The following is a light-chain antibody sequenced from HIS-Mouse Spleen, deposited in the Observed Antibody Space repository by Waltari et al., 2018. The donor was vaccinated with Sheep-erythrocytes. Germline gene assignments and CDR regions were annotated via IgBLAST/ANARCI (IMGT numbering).Light chain of an antibody. V-gene: IGLV3-1*01. CDR1: KLGDKY. J-gene: IGLJ2*01. CDR2: QDS. CDR3: QAWDSSTVV. Sequence: SYELTQPPSVSVSPGQTASITCSGAKLGDKYACWYQQKPCNSPVLVIYQDSKRPSGIPERFSGSNSGNTATLTISGTQAMDEADYYCQAWDSSTVVFGGGTKLTVL.